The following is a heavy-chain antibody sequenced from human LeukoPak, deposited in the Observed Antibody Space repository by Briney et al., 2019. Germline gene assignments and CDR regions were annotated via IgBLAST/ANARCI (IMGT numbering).Heavy chain of an antibody. J-gene: IGHJ4*02. V-gene: IGHV3-64*01. CDR1: GFTSSGYA. Sequence: PGGSLRLSCAVSGFTSSGYAMHWVRQAPGKGLEHVSTINTDGGSTYYAKSVKGRFTISRDNSKNTLYLQMGSLRAEDMAVYYCARRERDGYNYFDYWGQGTLVTVSS. D-gene: IGHD5-24*01. CDR2: INTDGGST. CDR3: ARRERDGYNYFDY.